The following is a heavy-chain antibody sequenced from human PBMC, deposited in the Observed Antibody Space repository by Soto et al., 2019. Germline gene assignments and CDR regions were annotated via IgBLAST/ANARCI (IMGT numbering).Heavy chain of an antibody. Sequence: PSETLSLTCAVSGGSISSGGYSWSWIRQPPGKGLEWIGYIYHSGSTYYNKSLKSRVTISVDRSKNQFSLKLSSVTAADTAVYYCARRGGDYNAKAFDYWGQGTLVTVSS. V-gene: IGHV4-30-2*01. D-gene: IGHD2-21*02. CDR2: IYHSGST. CDR3: ARRGGDYNAKAFDY. CDR1: GGSISSGGYS. J-gene: IGHJ4*02.